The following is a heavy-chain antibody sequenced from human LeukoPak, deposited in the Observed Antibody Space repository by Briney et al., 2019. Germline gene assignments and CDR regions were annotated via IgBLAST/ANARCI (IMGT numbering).Heavy chain of an antibody. J-gene: IGHJ4*02. V-gene: IGHV1-46*01. Sequence: ASVKVSCKASGYTFTSYYMHWVRQAPGQGLEWMGIINPSGGSTSYAQKFQGRVIMIRDASTSTVYMELSSLRSEDTAVYYCAREASPQGFPYWGQGTLVTVSS. CDR1: GYTFTSYY. CDR3: AREASPQGFPY. CDR2: INPSGGST.